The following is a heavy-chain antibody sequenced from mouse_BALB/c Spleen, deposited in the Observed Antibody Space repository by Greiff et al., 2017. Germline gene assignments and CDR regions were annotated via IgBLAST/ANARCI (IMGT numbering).Heavy chain of an antibody. CDR2: ISNGGGST. D-gene: IGHD4-1*01. Sequence: EVQLQESGGGLVQPGGSLKLSCAASGFTFSSYTMSWVRQTPEKRLEWVAYISNGGGSTYYPDTVKGRFTISRDNAKNTLYLQMSSLKSEDTAMYYCARQHWDDYWGQGTLVTVSA. V-gene: IGHV5-12-2*01. CDR1: GFTFSSYT. CDR3: ARQHWDDY. J-gene: IGHJ3*01.